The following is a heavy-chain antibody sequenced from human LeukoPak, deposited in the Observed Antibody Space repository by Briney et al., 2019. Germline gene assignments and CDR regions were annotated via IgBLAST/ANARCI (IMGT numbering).Heavy chain of an antibody. J-gene: IGHJ4*02. CDR1: GGSISSYY. V-gene: IGHV4-59*01. CDR2: IYYSGST. D-gene: IGHD3-10*01. CDR3: ARYLVRGAQAFDY. Sequence: SETLSLTCTVSGGSISSYYWSWIRQPPGKGLEWIGYIYYSGSTNYNPSLKSRVTISVDTSKNQFSLKLSSVTAADTAVYYCARYLVRGAQAFDYWGQGTLVTVSS.